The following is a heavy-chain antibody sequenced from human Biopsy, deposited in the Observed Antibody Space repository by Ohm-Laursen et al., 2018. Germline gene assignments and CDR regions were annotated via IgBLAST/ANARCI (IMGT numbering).Heavy chain of an antibody. D-gene: IGHD3-9*01. CDR2: ISYNERT. Sequence: TLSLTCSVSGASVKTSGYFWAWIRRRPGKGLEWIGYISYNERTHYNPSLTSRLAISFDTSSNRISLQLRSVSVADTAVYYCVREPKTGTAEAWYFDLWGRGSPVTVPS. J-gene: IGHJ2*01. CDR1: GASVKTSGYF. CDR3: VREPKTGTAEAWYFDL. V-gene: IGHV4-31*03.